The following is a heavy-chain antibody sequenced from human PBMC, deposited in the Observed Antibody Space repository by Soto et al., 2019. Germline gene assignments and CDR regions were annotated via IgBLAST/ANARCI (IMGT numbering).Heavy chain of an antibody. V-gene: IGHV3-23*01. D-gene: IGHD3-3*01. CDR2: ISGSGSPT. CDR1: GFTFSSYA. Sequence: PGGSLRLSCAASGFTFSSYAMTWVRQAPGRGLEWVSAISGSGSPTYYADSVKGRFTISRDNSKNTLYLQMNSLRAEDTAVYYCAKNVWGITIFGGMDVWGQGTTVTVSS. J-gene: IGHJ6*02. CDR3: AKNVWGITIFGGMDV.